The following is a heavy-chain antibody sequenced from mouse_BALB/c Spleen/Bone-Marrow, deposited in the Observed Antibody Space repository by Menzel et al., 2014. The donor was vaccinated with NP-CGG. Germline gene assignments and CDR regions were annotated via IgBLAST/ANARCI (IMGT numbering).Heavy chain of an antibody. J-gene: IGHJ3*01. Sequence: VKLVESGPGLVAPSQSLSIPCTVSGFSLTSYGVSWVHQPPGKGLEWLGVIWGDGSTNYHSALISRLSISKDNSKGQVFLKLNSLQTDDTATYYCRGGPWFAYWGQGTLVTVSA. CDR3: RGGPWFAY. CDR2: IWGDGST. V-gene: IGHV2-3*01. CDR1: GFSLTSYG. D-gene: IGHD3-3*01.